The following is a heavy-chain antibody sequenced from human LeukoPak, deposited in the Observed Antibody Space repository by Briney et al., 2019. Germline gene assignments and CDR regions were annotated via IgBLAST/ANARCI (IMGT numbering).Heavy chain of an antibody. CDR1: GYTFTSYG. Sequence: ASVKVSCKASGYTFTSYGISWVRQAPGQGLEWMGWMNPNSGNTGYAQKFQGRVTMTRNTSISTAYMELSSLRSEDTAVYYCARDAAAGTDYWGQGTLVTVSS. D-gene: IGHD6-13*01. V-gene: IGHV1-8*02. J-gene: IGHJ4*02. CDR3: ARDAAAGTDY. CDR2: MNPNSGNT.